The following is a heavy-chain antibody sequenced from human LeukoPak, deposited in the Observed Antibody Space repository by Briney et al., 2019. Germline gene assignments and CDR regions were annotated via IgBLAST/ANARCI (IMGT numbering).Heavy chain of an antibody. J-gene: IGHJ4*02. CDR2: ISYDGSDK. Sequence: PGGSLRLSCAASGFTFSRYGMHWVRQAPGKGLEWVAVISYDGSDKYFADSVKGRFTISRDNSKTTLYLQMNSLRLEDTAVYYCAQDAGRGYNFDSTGYYLYWGQGTRVTVSS. CDR1: GFTFSRYG. V-gene: IGHV3-30*18. CDR3: AQDAGRGYNFDSTGYYLY. D-gene: IGHD3-22*01.